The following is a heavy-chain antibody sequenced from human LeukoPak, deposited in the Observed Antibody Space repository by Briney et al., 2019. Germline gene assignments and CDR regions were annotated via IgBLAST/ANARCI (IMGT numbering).Heavy chain of an antibody. J-gene: IGHJ3*02. Sequence: GESLKISCKGSGYSFTSYWIGWVRQMPGKGLEWMGISYPGDSDTRYSPSFQGQVTISADKSISTAYLQWSSLKASDTAMYYCARHFMSVREPTDAFDIWGQGTMVTVSS. V-gene: IGHV5-51*01. D-gene: IGHD1-26*01. CDR3: ARHFMSVREPTDAFDI. CDR1: GYSFTSYW. CDR2: SYPGDSDT.